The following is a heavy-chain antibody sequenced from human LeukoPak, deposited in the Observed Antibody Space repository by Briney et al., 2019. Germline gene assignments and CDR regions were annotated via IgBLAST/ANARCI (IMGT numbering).Heavy chain of an antibody. D-gene: IGHD5-12*01. J-gene: IGHJ4*02. V-gene: IGHV3-74*01. Sequence: GGSLRLSCAASGFTFSRHWMHWVRQAPGKGLVWVSRINSDGSSTSYADSVKGRFIISRDNAKNTLYLQMNSLRAEDTAVYYCKSGIVATIGDYWGQGTLVTASS. CDR3: KSGIVATIGDY. CDR1: GFTFSRHW. CDR2: INSDGSST.